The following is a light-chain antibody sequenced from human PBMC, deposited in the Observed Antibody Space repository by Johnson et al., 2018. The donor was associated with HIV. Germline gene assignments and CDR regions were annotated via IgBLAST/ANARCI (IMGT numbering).Light chain of an antibody. CDR2: DNN. J-gene: IGLJ1*01. CDR1: SSNIGNNY. V-gene: IGLV1-51*01. Sequence: QSVLTQPPSVSAAPGQTVTISCSGSSSNIGNNYVSWYQQLPGTAPKLLIYDNNKRPSGIPDRFSGSTSGTSATLGITGLQTGDEADYYCGTWDYSMSGYVFGSGTKVTVL. CDR3: GTWDYSMSGYV.